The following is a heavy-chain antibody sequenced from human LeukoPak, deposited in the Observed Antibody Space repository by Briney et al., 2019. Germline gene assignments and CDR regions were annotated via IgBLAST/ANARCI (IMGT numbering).Heavy chain of an antibody. Sequence: PGGSLRLSCAASGFTFSSYGMHWVRQAPGKGLEWVAVIWYDGSNKYYADSVKGRFTISRDNSKNTLYLQMNSLRAEDTAVYYCAKIAAARYKNWGCWFDPWGQGTLVTVSS. V-gene: IGHV3-33*06. D-gene: IGHD2-2*01. J-gene: IGHJ5*02. CDR2: IWYDGSNK. CDR1: GFTFSSYG. CDR3: AKIAAARYKNWGCWFDP.